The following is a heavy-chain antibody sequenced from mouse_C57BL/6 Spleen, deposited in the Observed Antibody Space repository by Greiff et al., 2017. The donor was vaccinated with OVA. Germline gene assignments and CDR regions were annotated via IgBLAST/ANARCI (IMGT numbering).Heavy chain of an antibody. CDR2: ISSGSSTI. D-gene: IGHD1-1*01. V-gene: IGHV5-17*01. Sequence: EVHLVESGGGLVKPGGSLKLSCAASGFTFSDYGMHWVRQAPEKGLEWVAYISSGSSTIYYADTVKGRFTISRDNAKNTLFLQMTSLKSEDTAMYYCASNYYDSSFAWFAYWGQGTLVTVSA. CDR1: GFTFSDYG. J-gene: IGHJ3*01. CDR3: ASNYYDSSFAWFAY.